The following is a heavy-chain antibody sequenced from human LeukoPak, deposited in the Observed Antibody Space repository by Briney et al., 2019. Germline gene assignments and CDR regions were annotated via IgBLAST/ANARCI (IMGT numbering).Heavy chain of an antibody. CDR2: INPNSGGK. V-gene: IGHV1-2*02. CDR1: GYTFTDYY. D-gene: IGHD2-2*01. J-gene: IGHJ1*01. Sequence: GASVTVSFKASGYTFTDYYMHWGGQAPGQGGEGMGWINPNSGGKNYAQKFQGRVTITRDTSISTAYMELSRLRSDDTAVYYCAREDCSSTSCSTGVQQWGQGTLVTVSS. CDR3: AREDCSSTSCSTGVQQ.